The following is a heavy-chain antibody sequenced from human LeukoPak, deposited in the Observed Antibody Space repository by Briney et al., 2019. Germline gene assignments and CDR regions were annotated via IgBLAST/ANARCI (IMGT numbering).Heavy chain of an antibody. V-gene: IGHV4-61*02. CDR1: GGSISSGSYY. CDR3: ARDWDGYNP. Sequence: PSETLSLTCTVSGGSISSGSYYWSWIRQPAGKGLEWIGRIYTSGSTNYNPSLKSRVTISVDTSKNQFSLKLSSVTAADTAVYHCARDWDGYNPWGQGTLVTVSS. D-gene: IGHD5-24*01. CDR2: IYTSGST. J-gene: IGHJ5*02.